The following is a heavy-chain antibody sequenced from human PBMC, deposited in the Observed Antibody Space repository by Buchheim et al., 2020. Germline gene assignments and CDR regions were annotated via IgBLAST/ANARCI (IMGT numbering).Heavy chain of an antibody. D-gene: IGHD1/OR15-1a*01. J-gene: IGHJ4*02. CDR1: GFTLSTSG. Sequence: EVQLVESGGGLVQPGGSLRLSCAASGFTLSTSGMNWVRQAPGKGLALVAYIDQTTRVVSYADSVKGRFTISRDNAKNSLFLQMDSLRNEDTAVYYCVRDYNWNINFWGQGTL. CDR2: IDQTTRVV. V-gene: IGHV3-48*02. CDR3: VRDYNWNINF.